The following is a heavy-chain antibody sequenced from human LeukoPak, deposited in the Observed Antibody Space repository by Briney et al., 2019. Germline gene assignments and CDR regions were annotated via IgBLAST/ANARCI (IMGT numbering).Heavy chain of an antibody. V-gene: IGHV4-59*01. CDR1: GGSISNYY. Sequence: SETLSLTCTVSGGSISNYYWSWLRQPPGKGLEWIAYTYYSGSTNYNPSLKSRVTISIDTSKSQFFLKLSSVTAADTAVYYCAGLGGPEDSWGQGTLVTVSS. J-gene: IGHJ4*02. CDR2: TYYSGST. D-gene: IGHD6-25*01. CDR3: AGLGGPEDS.